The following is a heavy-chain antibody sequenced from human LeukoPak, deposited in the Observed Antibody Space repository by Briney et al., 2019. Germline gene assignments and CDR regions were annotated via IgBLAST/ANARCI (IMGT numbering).Heavy chain of an antibody. Sequence: GGSLRLSCAASGFTVSSNHMSWVRQAPGKGLEWVSVIFSGGTTYYADSVKGRFTISRDNSKNTLYLQMNSLRADDTAVYYCARFSGYSYGAYFYYWGQGTLVTVSS. D-gene: IGHD5-18*01. V-gene: IGHV3-53*01. CDR2: IFSGGTT. CDR1: GFTVSSNH. CDR3: ARFSGYSYGAYFYY. J-gene: IGHJ4*02.